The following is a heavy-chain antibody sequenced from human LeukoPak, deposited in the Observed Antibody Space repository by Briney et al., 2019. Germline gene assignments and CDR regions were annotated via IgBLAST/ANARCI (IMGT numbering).Heavy chain of an antibody. CDR3: VRDSPTVGGYGMDV. D-gene: IGHD1-26*01. CDR2: IYSGGNT. CDR1: GFSFRTYH. J-gene: IGHJ6*02. V-gene: IGHV3-53*01. Sequence: GGSLRLSCAASGFSFRTYHMHWVRQAPGKGLEWVSVIYSGGNTYYADSVKGRFTISRDNSKNTLNLQMNSLSGDDTAVYYCVRDSPTVGGYGMDVWGQGTTVIVSS.